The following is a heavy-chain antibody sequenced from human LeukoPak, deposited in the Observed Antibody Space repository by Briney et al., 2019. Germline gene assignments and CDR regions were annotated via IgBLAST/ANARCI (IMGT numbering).Heavy chain of an antibody. CDR2: ISRDGSTP. D-gene: IGHD3-16*01. V-gene: IGHV3-43*01. J-gene: IGHJ4*02. CDR3: ARDIRGNYFDS. Sequence: GGSLRLSCVASGFIFDDSLMHWVRQAPGKGLEWISLISRDGSTPYYAGSVKARFTISRDNSKNSLFLQMTSLTPEDTAVYYCARDIRGNYFDSWGQGTLVTVSS. CDR1: GFIFDDSL.